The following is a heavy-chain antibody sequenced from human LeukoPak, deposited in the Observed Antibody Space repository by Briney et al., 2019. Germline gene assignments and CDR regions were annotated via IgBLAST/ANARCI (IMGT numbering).Heavy chain of an antibody. CDR1: GYSISSGYY. Sequence: SGTLSLTCTVSGYSISSGYYWGWIRQPPGKGLEWIGSIYHSGSTYYNPSLKSRVTISVDTSKNQFSLKLSSVTAADTAVYYCARDQGGLRGPRSGAFDIWGQGTMVTVSS. CDR3: ARDQGGLRGPRSGAFDI. V-gene: IGHV4-38-2*02. J-gene: IGHJ3*02. CDR2: IYHSGST. D-gene: IGHD2-21*01.